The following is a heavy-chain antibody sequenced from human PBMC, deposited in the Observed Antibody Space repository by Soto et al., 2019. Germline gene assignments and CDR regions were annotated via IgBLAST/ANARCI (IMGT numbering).Heavy chain of an antibody. CDR2: INHLTTT. J-gene: IGHJ4*02. Sequence: SETLSLTCAVYGGSFSSYHWSWMRQTPGKGLEWIGEINHLTTTNYNPSLKSRVIISLDTPKNQFSLKLSSVTAADTAVYYCARGYDTALAPIFWGQGILVTVYS. V-gene: IGHV4-34*01. CDR1: GGSFSSYH. CDR3: ARGYDTALAPIF. D-gene: IGHD3-16*01.